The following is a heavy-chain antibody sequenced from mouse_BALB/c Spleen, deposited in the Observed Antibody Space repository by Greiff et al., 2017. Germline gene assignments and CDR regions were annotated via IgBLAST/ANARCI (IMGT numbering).Heavy chain of an antibody. J-gene: IGHJ4*01. CDR2: IDPANGNT. D-gene: IGHD2-4*01. CDR3: ARSLITAGAMDY. V-gene: IGHV14-3*02. Sequence: VQLQQSGAELVKPGASVKLSCTASGFNIKDTYMHWVKQRPEQGLEWIGRIDPANGNTKYDPKFQGKATITADTSSNTAYLQLSSLTSEDTAVYYCARSLITAGAMDYWGQGTSVTVSS. CDR1: GFNIKDTY.